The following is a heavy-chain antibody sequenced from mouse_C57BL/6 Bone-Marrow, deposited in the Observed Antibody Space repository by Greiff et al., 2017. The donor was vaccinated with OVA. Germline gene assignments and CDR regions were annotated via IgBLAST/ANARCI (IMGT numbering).Heavy chain of an antibody. D-gene: IGHD2-1*01. CDR1: GFSLSTFGMG. V-gene: IGHV8-8*01. CDR3: ARIDLLWPYYYAMDY. CDR2: IWWDDDK. Sequence: QVTLKVSGPGILQPSQTLSLTCSSSGFSLSTFGMGVGWLRQPPGKGLEWLAHIWWDDDKYYNPALKSRLTISKDTSKNQVFLKIAKVDTADTATYYCARIDLLWPYYYAMDYWGQGTSVTVSS. J-gene: IGHJ4*01.